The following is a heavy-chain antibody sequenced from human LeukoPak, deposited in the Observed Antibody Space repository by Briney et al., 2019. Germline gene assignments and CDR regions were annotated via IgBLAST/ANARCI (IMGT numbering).Heavy chain of an antibody. V-gene: IGHV3-23*01. CDR3: AKANGAIFGVAGCFDY. CDR2: ISGSGGST. CDR1: GFTFSSYG. Sequence: SGGSLRLSCAASGFTFSSYGMSWVRQAPGKGLEWVSAISGSGGSTYYADSVKGRFTISRDNSKNTLYLQMNSLRAEDTAVYYCAKANGAIFGVAGCFDYWGQRTLVTVSS. D-gene: IGHD3-3*02. J-gene: IGHJ4*02.